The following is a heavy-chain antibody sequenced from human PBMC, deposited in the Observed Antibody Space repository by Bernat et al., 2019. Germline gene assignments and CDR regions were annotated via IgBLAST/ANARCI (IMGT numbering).Heavy chain of an antibody. CDR2: IWYDGSNK. CDR1: GFTFSNYG. CDR3: ARLGSSGSTDY. V-gene: IGHV3-33*01. Sequence: QVQLVESGGGVVQPGRSLRLSCAASGFTFSNYGMHWVRQAPGKGLEWVAVIWYDGSNKYYADSVKGRFTISRDNSKNTLYLQMNSLRAEDTAVYSCARLGSSGSTDYWGQGPLATVSS. D-gene: IGHD6-25*01. J-gene: IGHJ4*02.